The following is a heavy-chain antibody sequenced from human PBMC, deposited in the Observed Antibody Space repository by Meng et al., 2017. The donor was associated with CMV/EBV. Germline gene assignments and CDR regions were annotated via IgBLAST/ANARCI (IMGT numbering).Heavy chain of an antibody. CDR2: IKSKTDGGTT. Sequence: GGSLRLSCAASGFTFSNAWMSWVRQAPGKGLEWVGRIKSKTDGGTTDYAATVKGRFTIPREDSKNTLYLQMNSLKTEDTAVYYCTTAPREYYDFWSGYSHDAFDIWGQGTMVTVSS. CDR3: TTAPREYYDFWSGYSHDAFDI. D-gene: IGHD3-3*01. CDR1: GFTFSNAW. V-gene: IGHV3-15*01. J-gene: IGHJ3*02.